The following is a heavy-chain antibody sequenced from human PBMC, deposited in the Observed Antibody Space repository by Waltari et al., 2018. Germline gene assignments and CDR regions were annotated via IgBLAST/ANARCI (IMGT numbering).Heavy chain of an antibody. V-gene: IGHV4-61*09. J-gene: IGHJ5*02. CDR1: GGSISSGSYY. CDR2: IYTSGST. CDR3: ARDKGGAGTDPNVWFDP. D-gene: IGHD1-7*01. Sequence: QVQLQESGPGLVKPSQTLSLTCTVSGGSISSGSYYWSWIRQPAGKGLEWIWYIYTSGSTNYNPSLKSRVTISVDTSKNQFSLKLSSVTAADTAVYYCARDKGGAGTDPNVWFDPWGQGTLVTVSS.